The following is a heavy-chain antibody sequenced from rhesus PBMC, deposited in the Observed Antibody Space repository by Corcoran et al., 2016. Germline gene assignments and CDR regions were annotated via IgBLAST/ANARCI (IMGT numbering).Heavy chain of an antibody. CDR3: AGGRQLVPYYFDY. Sequence: QVQLQESGPGLVKPSETLSLTCAVSGGSISDDYYWSWIRQPPGKGLEWIGYIYGSGGGTNYNPSLKNRVTISIDTSKNQFSLKLSSVTAADTAVYYCAGGRQLVPYYFDYWGQGVLVTVSS. D-gene: IGHD6-25*01. CDR2: IYGSGGGT. V-gene: IGHV4-106*01. J-gene: IGHJ4*01. CDR1: GGSISDDYY.